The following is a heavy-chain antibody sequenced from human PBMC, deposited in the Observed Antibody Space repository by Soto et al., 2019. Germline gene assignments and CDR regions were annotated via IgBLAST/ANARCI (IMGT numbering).Heavy chain of an antibody. D-gene: IGHD6-13*01. CDR1: GFTFSSYG. J-gene: IGHJ4*02. Sequence: RGGAVRLSCAEPGFTFSSYGMHWVCQAPGKGLERVAVIWYDGSNKYYADSVKGRFTISRDNSKNTLYLQMNSLRAEDTAVYCCASQTAGDYFDYWGQGTLVTVSS. CDR2: IWYDGSNK. CDR3: ASQTAGDYFDY. V-gene: IGHV3-33*01.